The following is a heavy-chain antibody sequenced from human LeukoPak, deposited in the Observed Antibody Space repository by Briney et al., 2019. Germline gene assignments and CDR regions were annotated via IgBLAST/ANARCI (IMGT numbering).Heavy chain of an antibody. CDR3: ARRGMPTVTRAPSRYYYYYGMDV. CDR2: IYYSGST. CDR1: GGSISSYY. D-gene: IGHD4-17*01. Sequence: SETLSLTCTVSGGSISSYYWSWIRQPPGKGLEWIGYIYYSGSTNYNPSLKSRVTISVDTSKNQFSLQLSSVTAADTAVYYCARRGMPTVTRAPSRYYYYYGMDVWGQGTTVTVSS. J-gene: IGHJ6*02. V-gene: IGHV4-59*01.